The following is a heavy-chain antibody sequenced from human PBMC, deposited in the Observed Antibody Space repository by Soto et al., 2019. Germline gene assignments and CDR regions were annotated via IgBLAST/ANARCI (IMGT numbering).Heavy chain of an antibody. Sequence: ASVKVSCKASGYSFTDYRIHWVRQAPGQGLEWLGRINPKSGGTSTAQKFQGWVTMTRDRSISTVYMELTRLRSDDTAVYFCARGHSTDCSNGVCSFFYNHDMDVWG. D-gene: IGHD2-8*01. CDR1: GYSFTDYR. V-gene: IGHV1-2*04. CDR2: INPKSGGT. CDR3: ARGHSTDCSNGVCSFFYNHDMDV. J-gene: IGHJ6*03.